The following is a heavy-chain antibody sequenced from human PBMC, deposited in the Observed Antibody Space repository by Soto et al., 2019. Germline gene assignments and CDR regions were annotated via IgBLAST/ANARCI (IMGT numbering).Heavy chain of an antibody. J-gene: IGHJ4*02. D-gene: IGHD1-1*01. V-gene: IGHV3-11*01. CDR1: GFTFSDYY. CDR3: ASPRLSSDGTTPIDY. CDR2: ISSSGSTI. Sequence: GSLRLSCAASGFTFSDYYMSWIRQAPGKGLEWVSYISSSGSTIYYADSVKGRFTISRDNAKNSLYLQMNSLRAEDTAVYYCASPRLSSDGTTPIDYWGQGTLVTVSS.